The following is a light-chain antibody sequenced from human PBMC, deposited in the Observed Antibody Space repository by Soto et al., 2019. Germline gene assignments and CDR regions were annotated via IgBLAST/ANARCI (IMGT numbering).Light chain of an antibody. CDR1: QSISSW. V-gene: IGKV1-5*01. CDR2: TAS. J-gene: IGKJ1*01. Sequence: DIQMTQSPSTLSASVGDRVTITCRASQSISSWLAWYQQKPGKAPKFLIYTASTLQSGVPSRFSGSGSGADFTLTIRSLQPEDSATYYCLHDYSYPRTFGQGTKVDIK. CDR3: LHDYSYPRT.